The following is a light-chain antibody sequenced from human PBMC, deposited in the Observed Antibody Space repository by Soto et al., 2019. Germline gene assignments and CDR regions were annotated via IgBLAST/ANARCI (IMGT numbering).Light chain of an antibody. Sequence: DIQMTQSPSILSASVGDIVTITCRASQSIGSWLAWYQQTEGKAPKVLIYKASNLERGVPSRFSGSGSGTEFTLTISSLQAEDFATYYCQQYSSFPLTFGRGTKVDIK. V-gene: IGKV1-5*03. CDR3: QQYSSFPLT. J-gene: IGKJ4*01. CDR1: QSIGSW. CDR2: KAS.